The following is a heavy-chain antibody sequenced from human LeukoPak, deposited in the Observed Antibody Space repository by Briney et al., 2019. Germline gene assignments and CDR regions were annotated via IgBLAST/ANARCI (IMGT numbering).Heavy chain of an antibody. CDR2: IKEDGSEK. Sequence: GGSLRLSCAGSRYTFSSYWMSWVRQTPTGGREWGANIKEDGSEKVYVDSVKGRFTISRDNAKDSLYLQMNSLRAEDTALHYCARRVYYYDTSPTLLGMGFDYWGQGTLVTVSS. CDR1: RYTFSSYW. J-gene: IGHJ4*02. D-gene: IGHD3-22*01. V-gene: IGHV3-7*03. CDR3: ARRVYYYDTSPTLLGMGFDY.